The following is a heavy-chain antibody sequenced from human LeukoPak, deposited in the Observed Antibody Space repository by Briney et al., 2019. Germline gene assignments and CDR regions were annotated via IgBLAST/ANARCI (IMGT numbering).Heavy chain of an antibody. V-gene: IGHV3-30*02. J-gene: IGHJ4*02. CDR3: ARDRVEITVAGTVDS. CDR2: IRYDGSNK. CDR1: GFTFSSYG. Sequence: GGSLRLSCAASGFTFSSYGMHWVRQAPGKGLEWVAFIRYDGSNKYYADSVKGGYTISRDNAKNTLYLQMNSLRAEDTAVYYCARDRVEITVAGTVDSWGQGTLVTVSS. D-gene: IGHD6-19*01.